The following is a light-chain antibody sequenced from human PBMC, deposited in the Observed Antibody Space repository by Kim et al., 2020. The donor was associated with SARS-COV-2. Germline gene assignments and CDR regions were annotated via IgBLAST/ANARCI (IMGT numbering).Light chain of an antibody. Sequence: LSPEQTASITCSGDKLGENYSYCYQQTPGQSPVLVIYEDNKRPSGIPERFSGSNSGNTATLTISGTQAMDEADYFCQAWDSTSYVFGSGTKVTVL. CDR1: KLGENY. CDR3: QAWDSTSYV. V-gene: IGLV3-1*01. CDR2: EDN. J-gene: IGLJ1*01.